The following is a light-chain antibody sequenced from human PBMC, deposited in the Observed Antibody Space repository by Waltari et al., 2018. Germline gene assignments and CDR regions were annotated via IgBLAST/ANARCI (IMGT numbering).Light chain of an antibody. CDR1: QSVGSY. V-gene: IGKV3-11*01. J-gene: IGKJ4*01. CDR3: QQRYNWPPIT. CDR2: DAS. Sequence: EIVLTQSPATLSLSPGERATLPCRASQSVGSYLAWYQQKPGQAPKVLIYDASNRATGIPARFSGSGSGTDFTLTISSLEPEDFAVYYCQQRYNWPPITFGGGTKVEIK.